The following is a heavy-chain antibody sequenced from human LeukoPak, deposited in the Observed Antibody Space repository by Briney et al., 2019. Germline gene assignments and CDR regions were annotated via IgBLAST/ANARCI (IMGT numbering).Heavy chain of an antibody. J-gene: IGHJ4*02. CDR3: ARDRDSYFRIAAAADY. V-gene: IGHV3-23*01. D-gene: IGHD6-13*01. CDR1: GFTFSSYA. Sequence: PGGSLRLSCAASGFTFSSYAMSWVRQAPGKGLEWVSAISGSGGSTYYADSVKGRLTISRDNAKNSLYLQMNSLRAEDTAVYYCARDRDSYFRIAAAADYWGQGTLVTVSS. CDR2: ISGSGGST.